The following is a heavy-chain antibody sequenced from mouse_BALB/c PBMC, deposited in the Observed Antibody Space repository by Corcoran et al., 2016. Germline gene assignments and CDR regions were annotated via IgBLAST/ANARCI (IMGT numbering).Heavy chain of an antibody. CDR2: INPNNGGT. J-gene: IGHJ3*01. CDR1: GYTFTAYT. D-gene: IGHD3-1*01. CDR3: EREGSSGYGWFAY. V-gene: IGHV1-22*01. Sequence: EVQLQQSGPELVKPAASVTISCTTSGYTFTAYTMHLVKQSHGKSLEWIGGINPNNGGTSYNQKFKGKATLTVDKSSSTGYMELRSLTSEDSAVDYCEREGSSGYGWFAYWGQGTLVTVSA.